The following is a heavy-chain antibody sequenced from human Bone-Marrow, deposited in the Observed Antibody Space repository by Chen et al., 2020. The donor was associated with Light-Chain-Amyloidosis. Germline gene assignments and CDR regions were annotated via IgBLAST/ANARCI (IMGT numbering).Heavy chain of an antibody. V-gene: IGHV5-51*01. D-gene: IGHD5-12*01. J-gene: IGHJ4*02. CDR1: GYTFPNYW. Sequence: ELQLEQSGPEVKKPGESLQISCKGSGYTFPNYWIGWVRQMPGKGLEWMGVIYPDDSDARYSPSFEGQVTISADKSITTAYLQWRSLKASDTAMYYCARRRDGYNFDYWGQGTLVTVSS. CDR2: IYPDDSDA. CDR3: ARRRDGYNFDY.